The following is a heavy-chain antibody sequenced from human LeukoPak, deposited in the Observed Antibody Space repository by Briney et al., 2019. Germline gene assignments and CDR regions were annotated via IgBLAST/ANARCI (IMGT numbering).Heavy chain of an antibody. D-gene: IGHD6-13*01. CDR2: ISAYNGNT. CDR1: GYTFTSYG. J-gene: IGHJ6*02. V-gene: IGHV1-18*01. CDR3: ARDSRAAADSIYYYYGMDV. Sequence: ASVKVSCKASGYTFTSYGTSWVRQAPGQGLEWMGWISAYNGNTNYAQKLQGRVTMTTDTSTSTAYMELRSLRSDDTAVYYCARDSRAAADSIYYYYGMDVWGQGTTVTVSS.